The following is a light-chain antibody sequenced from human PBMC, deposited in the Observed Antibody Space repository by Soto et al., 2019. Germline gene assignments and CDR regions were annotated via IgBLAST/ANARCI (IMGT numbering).Light chain of an antibody. J-gene: IGKJ4*01. CDR2: DVS. CDR3: QQRSNWPLT. Sequence: EIVLTQSPATLSLSPGERATLSCRASQSVSSSLAWYQQKPGQTPRLLIYDVSNRATGIPARFSGGGSGTDFTLTVSSLEPEDFAVYYCQQRSNWPLTFGGGTKVEIK. CDR1: QSVSSS. V-gene: IGKV3-11*01.